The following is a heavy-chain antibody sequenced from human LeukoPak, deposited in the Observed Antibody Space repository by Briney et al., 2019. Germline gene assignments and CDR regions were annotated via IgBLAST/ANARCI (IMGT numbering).Heavy chain of an antibody. J-gene: IGHJ6*02. CDR2: IYYSGST. CDR1: GDSISSSGNY. Sequence: KPSETLSLTCTVSGDSISSSGNYWGWIRQPPGKGLEWIGYIYYSGSTNYNPSLKSRVTISVDTSKNQFSLKLSSVTAADTAVYYCARADYYYYGMDVWGQGTTVTVSS. V-gene: IGHV4-61*08. CDR3: ARADYYYYGMDV.